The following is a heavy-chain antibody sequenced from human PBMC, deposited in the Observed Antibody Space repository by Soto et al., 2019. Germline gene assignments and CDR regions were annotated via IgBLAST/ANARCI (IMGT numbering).Heavy chain of an antibody. CDR3: ARGGRYDILTGYTTKYNWFDP. Sequence: GGSLRLSCASSGFTFISYGMHWVRQAPGKGLEWVAVIWYDGSNKYYADSVKGRFTISRDNSKNTLYLQMNSLRAEDTAVYYCARGGRYDILTGYTTKYNWFDPWGQGTLVTVSS. J-gene: IGHJ5*02. V-gene: IGHV3-33*01. D-gene: IGHD3-9*01. CDR1: GFTFISYG. CDR2: IWYDGSNK.